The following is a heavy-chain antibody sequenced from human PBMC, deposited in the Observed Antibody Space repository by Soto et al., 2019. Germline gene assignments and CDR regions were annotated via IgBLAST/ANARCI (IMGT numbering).Heavy chain of an antibody. CDR2: ISGSAATT. J-gene: IGHJ4*02. CDR1: GFTFSSYA. D-gene: IGHD3-22*01. Sequence: EVQLLESGGGLVQPGGSLRLSCAASGFTFSSYAMNWVRQAPGKGLEWVSAISGSAATTHFADSVKGRFTISRDNSKNTLYLQMNSLRAEDTAVHYCARDRSYYDSSGSYSPPYWGQGTLVTVSS. CDR3: ARDRSYYDSSGSYSPPY. V-gene: IGHV3-23*01.